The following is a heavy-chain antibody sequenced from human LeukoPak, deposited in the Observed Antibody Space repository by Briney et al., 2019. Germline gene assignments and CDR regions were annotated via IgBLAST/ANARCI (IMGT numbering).Heavy chain of an antibody. J-gene: IGHJ4*02. CDR3: ARSPNVVDY. CDR1: GFTFSRYA. V-gene: IGHV3-23*01. Sequence: GGSLRLSCAASGFTFSRYAMSWVRQAPGKGLEWVSVISGSGGGTYYADSVKGRFTISRDNAKNSLFLQMNSLRAEDTAVYYCARSPNVVDYWGQGTLVTVSS. CDR2: ISGSGGGT.